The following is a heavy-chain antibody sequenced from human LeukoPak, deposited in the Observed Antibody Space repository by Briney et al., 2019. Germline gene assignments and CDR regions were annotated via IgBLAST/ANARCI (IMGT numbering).Heavy chain of an antibody. Sequence: GGSLRLSCAASGFTFSSYWMSWVRQAPGKGLEWVANIKQDGSEKYYVDSVKGRFTISRDNAKNSLYLQMNSLRAEDTAVYYCARVALEMATIGGWFDYWGQGTLVTVSS. J-gene: IGHJ4*02. CDR1: GFTFSSYW. D-gene: IGHD5-24*01. CDR3: ARVALEMATIGGWFDY. CDR2: IKQDGSEK. V-gene: IGHV3-7*01.